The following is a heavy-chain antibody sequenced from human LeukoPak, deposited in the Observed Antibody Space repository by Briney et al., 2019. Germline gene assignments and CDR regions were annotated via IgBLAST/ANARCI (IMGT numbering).Heavy chain of an antibody. V-gene: IGHV3-23*01. CDR2: ISGSGGST. CDR1: GFTFSIYA. D-gene: IGHD6-13*01. CDR3: AKAPRAAGGTYTGMDV. J-gene: IGHJ6*02. Sequence: GGSRRLPCPASGFTFSIYAMSWVRHAPGKGLEWVSPISGSGGSTYYADSVKGRVTISIDNSKNTLYLQMNSLRAEDTAVYYCAKAPRAAGGTYTGMDVWGQGTTVTVSS.